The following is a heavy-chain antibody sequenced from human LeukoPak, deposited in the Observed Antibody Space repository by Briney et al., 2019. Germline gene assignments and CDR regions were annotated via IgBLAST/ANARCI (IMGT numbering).Heavy chain of an antibody. J-gene: IGHJ4*02. CDR1: GFTFSSYW. CDR2: IASETYGGTA. V-gene: IGHV3-49*04. CDR3: TRDQTPYY. Sequence: GGSLRLSCAASGFTFSSYWMSWVRQAPGKGLEWVGFIASETYGGTAEYAASVKGRFTISRDDSKSIAYLQMNSLKTEDTAVYYCTRDQTPYYWGQGTLVTVSS.